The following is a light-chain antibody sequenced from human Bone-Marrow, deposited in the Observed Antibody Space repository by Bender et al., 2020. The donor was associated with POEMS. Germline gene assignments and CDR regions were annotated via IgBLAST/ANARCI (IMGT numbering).Light chain of an antibody. Sequence: QSGLTQPPSVSGAPGQTVTISCTGSSSNIGAGSDVHWYRQPPGAAPQVLVYTNSNRPSGVPDRFSGSKSGTSASLAITGLQSDDEAIYFCVAWDASLNGWVFGGGTKLTVL. CDR1: SSNIGAGSD. J-gene: IGLJ3*02. CDR2: TNS. CDR3: VAWDASLNGWV. V-gene: IGLV1-50*01.